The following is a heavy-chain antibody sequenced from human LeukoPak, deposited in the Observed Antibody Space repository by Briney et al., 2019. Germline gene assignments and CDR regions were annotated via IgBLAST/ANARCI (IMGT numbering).Heavy chain of an antibody. CDR2: MNPNSGNK. V-gene: IGHV1-8*01. CDR3: TRGLVVLSATSWAFDI. CDR1: GYTFTSYD. D-gene: IGHD2-15*01. J-gene: IGHJ3*02. Sequence: ASVKVSCKASGYTFTSYDINWVRQATGQGLEWMGWMNPNSGNKGYAQKFQARVSMTRNTYISTAYMELSSLRSEDTGVYYCTRGLVVLSATSWAFDIWGHGTMVTVSS.